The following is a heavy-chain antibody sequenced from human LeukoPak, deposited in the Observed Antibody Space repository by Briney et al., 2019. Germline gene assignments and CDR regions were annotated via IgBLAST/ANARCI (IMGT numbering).Heavy chain of an antibody. CDR1: RGSISSYS. Sequence: SETLSLTCTVSRGSISSYSWNWIRQPAGRGLEWVGRLYTSGTTNYNPSLKSRVTISVDTSKNQFSLKLSSVTAADTAVYYCARARYDSSGYRFDYWGQGTLVTVSS. CDR3: ARARYDSSGYRFDY. J-gene: IGHJ4*02. D-gene: IGHD3-22*01. V-gene: IGHV4-4*07. CDR2: LYTSGTT.